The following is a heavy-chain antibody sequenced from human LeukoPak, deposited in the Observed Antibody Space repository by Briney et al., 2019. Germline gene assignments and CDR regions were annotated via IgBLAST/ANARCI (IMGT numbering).Heavy chain of an antibody. CDR2: IIPIFGTA. CDR1: GGTFSSYA. V-gene: IGHV1-69*13. J-gene: IGHJ4*02. Sequence: GASVKVSCKASGGTFSSYAISWVRQAPGQGLEWMGGIIPIFGTANYAQKFQGRVTITADESTSTAYMELSSLRSEDTAVYYCASPGRDGYNYYFDYWGQGTLVTVSS. D-gene: IGHD5-24*01. CDR3: ASPGRDGYNYYFDY.